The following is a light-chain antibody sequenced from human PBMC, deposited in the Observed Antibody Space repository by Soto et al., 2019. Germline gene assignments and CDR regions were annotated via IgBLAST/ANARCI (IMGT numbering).Light chain of an antibody. CDR3: ETWDSNTHV. Sequence: QLVLTQSSSASASLGSSVKLTCTLSSGHSSYIIAWHQQQPGKAPRYLMKLEGSGSYNKGSGVPDRFSGSSSGADRYLTISNLQFEDEADYYCETWDSNTHVFGEGTQVTVL. V-gene: IGLV4-60*02. CDR1: SGHSSYI. J-gene: IGLJ3*02. CDR2: LEGSGSY.